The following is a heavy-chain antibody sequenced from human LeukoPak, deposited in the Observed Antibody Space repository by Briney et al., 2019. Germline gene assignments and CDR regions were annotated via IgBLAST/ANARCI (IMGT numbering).Heavy chain of an antibody. CDR2: IYYSGST. CDR3: AGAHYGSGSYNWFDP. J-gene: IGHJ5*02. Sequence: GSLRLSCAASGFTFSSYSMNCVRQAPGKGLEGSGDIYYSGSTNYNPSLKSRVTISVDTSKNQFSLKLSSVTAADTAVYYCAGAHYGSGSYNWFDPWGQGTLVSVSS. D-gene: IGHD3-10*01. CDR1: GFTFSSYS. V-gene: IGHV4-59*01.